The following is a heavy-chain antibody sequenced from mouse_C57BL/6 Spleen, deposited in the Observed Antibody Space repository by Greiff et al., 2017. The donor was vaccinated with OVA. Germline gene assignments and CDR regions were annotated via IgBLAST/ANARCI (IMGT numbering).Heavy chain of an antibody. CDR1: GYSFTGYY. Sequence: LQLKQSGPELVKPGASVKISCKASGYSFTGYYMNWVKQSPEKSLEWIGEINPSTGGTTYNQKFKAKATLTVDKSSSTAYMQLKSLTSEDSAVYYCAIYYYGSHWYFDVWGTGTTVTVSS. D-gene: IGHD1-1*01. V-gene: IGHV1-42*01. CDR2: INPSTGGT. CDR3: AIYYYGSHWYFDV. J-gene: IGHJ1*03.